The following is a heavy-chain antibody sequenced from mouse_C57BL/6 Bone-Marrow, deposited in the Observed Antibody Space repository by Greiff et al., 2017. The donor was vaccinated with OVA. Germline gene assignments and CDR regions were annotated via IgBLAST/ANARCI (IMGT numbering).Heavy chain of an antibody. CDR3: ARDAHYYGSRSYWYFDV. CDR2: SRNKANDYTT. J-gene: IGHJ1*03. Sequence: EVKVVESGGGLVQSGRSLRLSCATSGFTFSDFYMEWVRQAPGKGLEWIAASRNKANDYTTEYSASVKGRFIVSRDTSQSILYLQMNALRAEDTAIYYCARDAHYYGSRSYWYFDVWGTGTTVTVSS. CDR1: GFTFSDFY. D-gene: IGHD1-1*01. V-gene: IGHV7-1*01.